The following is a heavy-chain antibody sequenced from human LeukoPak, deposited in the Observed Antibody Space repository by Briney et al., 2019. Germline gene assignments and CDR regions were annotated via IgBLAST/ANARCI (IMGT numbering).Heavy chain of an antibody. J-gene: IGHJ4*02. V-gene: IGHV3-23*01. CDR1: GFTFRTYA. CDR3: AKGRCYFDY. Sequence: GGSLRLSCAASGFTFRTYAMSWVSQAQGKGMEWVSAISDSGGSTYYADSVKGRFTVSRDNSKNTLYLQMNSLRAEYTAVYYCAKGRCYFDYWGQGTLVTVSS. CDR2: ISDSGGST.